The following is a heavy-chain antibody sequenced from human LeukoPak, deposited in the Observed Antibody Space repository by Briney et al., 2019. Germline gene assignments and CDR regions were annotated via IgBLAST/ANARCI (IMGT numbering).Heavy chain of an antibody. V-gene: IGHV3-21*04. CDR1: GFTFSSYS. J-gene: IGHJ4*01. Sequence: GGSLRLSCAASGFTFSSYSMNWVRQAPGKGLEWVSSISSSSSYIYYADSVKGRFTISRDNAKNSLYLQMNSLRAEDTAMYYCARGRNGFFDYWGHGTLVTVSS. CDR2: ISSSSSYI. D-gene: IGHD5-24*01. CDR3: ARGRNGFFDY.